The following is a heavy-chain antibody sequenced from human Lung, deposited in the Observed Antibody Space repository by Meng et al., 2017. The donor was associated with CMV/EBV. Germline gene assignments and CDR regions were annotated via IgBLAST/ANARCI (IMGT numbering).Heavy chain of an antibody. CDR2: ISSSGSTI. Sequence: SXKISXAASGFTFSSYEMNWVRQAPGKGLEWVSYISSSGSTIYYADSVKGRFTISRDNAKNSLYLQMNSLRAEDTAVYYCARDFQDLAVFEYSSFDAFDIWGQGXMVTVSS. J-gene: IGHJ3*02. CDR1: GFTFSSYE. CDR3: ARDFQDLAVFEYSSFDAFDI. D-gene: IGHD6-6*01. V-gene: IGHV3-48*03.